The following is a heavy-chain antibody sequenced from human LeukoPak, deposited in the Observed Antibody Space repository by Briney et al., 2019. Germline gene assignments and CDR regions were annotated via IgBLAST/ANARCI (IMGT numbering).Heavy chain of an antibody. Sequence: HPGRSLRLSCAASGFTFDDYAMHWVRQAPGKGLVWVSRINTDGTSTSYADSVKGRFTIARDNAKNTLYLQMNSLRAEDTAIYYCAKDMTGLRDYWGQGTLVTVPS. V-gene: IGHV3-74*01. CDR2: INTDGTST. J-gene: IGHJ4*02. D-gene: IGHD3-16*01. CDR3: AKDMTGLRDY. CDR1: GFTFDDYA.